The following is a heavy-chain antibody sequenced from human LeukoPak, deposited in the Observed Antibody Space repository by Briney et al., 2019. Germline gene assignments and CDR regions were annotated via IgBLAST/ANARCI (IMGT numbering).Heavy chain of an antibody. V-gene: IGHV1-18*01. CDR1: GHTLLDLS. Sequence: GASVKGSCKVSGHTLLDLSIHWVRQAPGQGLEWMGWISAYNGNTNYAQKLQGRVTMTTDTSTSTAYMELRSLRSDDTAVYYCARDSRSSSGHFDYWGQGTLVTVSS. CDR2: ISAYNGNT. D-gene: IGHD6-13*01. J-gene: IGHJ4*02. CDR3: ARDSRSSSGHFDY.